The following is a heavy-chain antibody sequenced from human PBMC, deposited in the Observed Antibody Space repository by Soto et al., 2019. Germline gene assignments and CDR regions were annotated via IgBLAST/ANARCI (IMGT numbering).Heavy chain of an antibody. CDR1: GFTFSSYG. Sequence: GGSLRLSCAASGFTFSSYGMHWVRQAPGKGLEWVAGISYDGSNKYYADSVKGRFTISSDNSKNTLYLQMNSLRAEDTAVYYCAKDPLILRRRPGGAFDIWGQGTMVTVSS. V-gene: IGHV3-30*18. D-gene: IGHD1-26*01. CDR3: AKDPLILRRRPGGAFDI. J-gene: IGHJ3*02. CDR2: ISYDGSNK.